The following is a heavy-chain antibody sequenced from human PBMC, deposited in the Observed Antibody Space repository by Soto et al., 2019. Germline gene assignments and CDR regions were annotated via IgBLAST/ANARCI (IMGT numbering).Heavy chain of an antibody. Sequence: QITLKESGPTLVKPTQTLTLTCTFSGFSLSTSGVGVGWIRQPPGKALEWLALIYWDDDKRYSPSLKSRLTITKDTSKNQVVLTMTNMDPVDTATYYRAHRRGGLPYYYCGMDVWGQGTTVTVSS. D-gene: IGHD4-17*01. CDR2: IYWDDDK. V-gene: IGHV2-5*02. J-gene: IGHJ6*02. CDR3: AHRRGGLPYYYCGMDV. CDR1: GFSLSTSGVG.